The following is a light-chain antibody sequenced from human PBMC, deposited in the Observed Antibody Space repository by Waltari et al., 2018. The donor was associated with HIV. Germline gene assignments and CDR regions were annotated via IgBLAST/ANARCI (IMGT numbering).Light chain of an antibody. Sequence: ALTKPASVSGSPGQSITIFCTGTSSDVGAYNIVSWYHQHPAKAPRLIIYDVSGRPAGVSYRFPGSKAGNTASLTITWRQAEDEADYYCCSYVSEIVPCVFGGGTKLTVL. CDR2: DVS. CDR3: CSYVSEIVPCV. V-gene: IGLV2-23*02. CDR1: SSDVGAYNI. J-gene: IGLJ3*02.